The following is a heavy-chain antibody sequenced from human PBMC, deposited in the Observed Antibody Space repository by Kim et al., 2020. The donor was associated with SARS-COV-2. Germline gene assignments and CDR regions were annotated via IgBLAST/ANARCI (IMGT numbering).Heavy chain of an antibody. CDR1: RFSFSTYA. Sequence: GGSLRLSCAASRFSFSTYAMNWVRQAPGKGLEWVSGISGSGGSTYYAGSVKGRFTISRDNSKNTLYLQMKSLRAEDTAVYYCAIPSSSVSYYYYYGFGRL. CDR3: AIPSSSVSYYYYYGFGR. V-gene: IGHV3-23*01. D-gene: IGHD6-6*01. J-gene: IGHJ6*01. CDR2: ISGSGGST.